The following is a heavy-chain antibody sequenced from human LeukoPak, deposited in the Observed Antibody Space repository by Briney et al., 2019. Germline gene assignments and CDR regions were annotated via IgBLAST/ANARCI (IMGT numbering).Heavy chain of an antibody. CDR2: INHSGST. Sequence: SETLSLTCAVYGGSFSGYYWSWIRQPPGKGLEWIGEINHSGSTNYNPSLKSRVTISVDTSKNQFSLKLSSVTAADTAVYYCVREGFWSGYYLGHYYYGMDVWGQGTTVTVSS. CDR1: GGSFSGYY. V-gene: IGHV4-34*01. CDR3: VREGFWSGYYLGHYYYGMDV. D-gene: IGHD3-3*01. J-gene: IGHJ6*02.